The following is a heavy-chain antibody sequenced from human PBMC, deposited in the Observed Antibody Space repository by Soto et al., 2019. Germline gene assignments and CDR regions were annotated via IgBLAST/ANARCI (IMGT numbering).Heavy chain of an antibody. CDR3: ARDLPPSGMDV. CDR2: IYYSGST. CDR1: GGSISSYY. J-gene: IGHJ6*02. V-gene: IGHV4-59*01. Sequence: SETLSLTCTVSGGSISSYYWSWIRQPPGKGLEWIGYIYYSGSTNYNPSLKSRVTISVDTSKNQFSLKLSSVTAADTAVYFCARDLPPSGMDVWGQGTTVTVSS.